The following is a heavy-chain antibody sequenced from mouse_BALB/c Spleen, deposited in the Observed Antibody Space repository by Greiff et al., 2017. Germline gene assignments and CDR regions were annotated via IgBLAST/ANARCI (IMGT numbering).Heavy chain of an antibody. Sequence: VQLKESGPGLVKPSQSLSLTCTVTGYSITSDYAWNWIRQFPGNKLEWMGYISYSGSTSYNPSLKSRISITRDTSKNQFFLQLNSVTTEDTATYYCARRDRYDEGGAMDYWGQGTSVTVSS. CDR1: GYSITSDYA. CDR3: ARRDRYDEGGAMDY. V-gene: IGHV3-2*02. J-gene: IGHJ4*01. D-gene: IGHD2-14*01. CDR2: ISYSGST.